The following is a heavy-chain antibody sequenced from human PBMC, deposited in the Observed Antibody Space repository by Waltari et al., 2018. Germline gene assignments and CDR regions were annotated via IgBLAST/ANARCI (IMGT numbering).Heavy chain of an antibody. CDR3: ARRGAAALGY. D-gene: IGHD6-13*01. CDR1: GGSFSGYY. V-gene: IGHV4-34*01. CDR2: INHSGST. J-gene: IGHJ4*02. Sequence: QVQLQQWGAGLLKPSETLSLTCAVYGGSFSGYYWSWIRQPPGKGLEWIGEINHSGSTNCNPSLKSRVTTSVDMSKNQFSLKLSSVTAAATAVYYCARRGAAALGYWGQGTLVTVSS.